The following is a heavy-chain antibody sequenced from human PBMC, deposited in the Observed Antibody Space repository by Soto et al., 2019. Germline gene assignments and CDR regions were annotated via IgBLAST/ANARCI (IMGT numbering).Heavy chain of an antibody. Sequence: SSLKVSCKASGCTFSSYAISWVRQPPGQGLEWMGGIIHIFGTANYAQKFQGRVTITADESTSTAYMELSSLRSEDTAVYYCVQWTAGYYYGMDVWGQGTTVTVSS. CDR3: VQWTAGYYYGMDV. D-gene: IGHD2-8*01. CDR1: GCTFSSYA. J-gene: IGHJ6*02. CDR2: IIHIFGTA. V-gene: IGHV1-69*13.